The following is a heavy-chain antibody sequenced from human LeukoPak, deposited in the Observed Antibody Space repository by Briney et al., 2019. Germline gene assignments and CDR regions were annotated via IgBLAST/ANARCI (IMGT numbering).Heavy chain of an antibody. CDR2: INHGGST. J-gene: IGHJ4*02. CDR1: GGSLSGYY. Sequence: SETLSLTCAVYGGSLSGYYWSWVRQSPGKGLEWIGEINHGGSTNYNPSLKSRVTMSVDTSKNHFSLQLSSVTAAHTAVYFCAREGRMSMGIEYWGQGTLVTVSS. CDR3: AREGRMSMGIEY. V-gene: IGHV4-34*01. D-gene: IGHD4/OR15-4a*01.